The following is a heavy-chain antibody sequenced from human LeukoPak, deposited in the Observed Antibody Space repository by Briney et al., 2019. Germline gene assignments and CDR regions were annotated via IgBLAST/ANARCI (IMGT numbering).Heavy chain of an antibody. J-gene: IGHJ5*02. CDR3: ARVHTLRGWFDP. CDR2: IYYSGST. Sequence: SETLSLTCTVSGGSISSYYWSWIRQPPGKGLEWIGYIYYSGSTNYDPSLKSRVTISVDTSKNQFSLKLSSVTAADTAVYYCARVHTLRGWFDPWGQGTLVTVSS. D-gene: IGHD2-15*01. V-gene: IGHV4-59*08. CDR1: GGSISSYY.